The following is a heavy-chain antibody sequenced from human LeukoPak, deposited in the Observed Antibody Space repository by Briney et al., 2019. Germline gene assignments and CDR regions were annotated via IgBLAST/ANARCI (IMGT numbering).Heavy chain of an antibody. V-gene: IGHV3-23*01. Sequence: GGSLRLSCAASGFTFSAFGMNWVRQAPGKVLEWVSTITKSGDSTYYVDSVKGRFTISRDNSKNTLYLQMNSLRAEDTAKYYCTKDYCGKFCSAVWGQGTTVTVSS. D-gene: IGHD3-9*01. CDR1: GFTFSAFG. CDR3: TKDYCGKFCSAV. J-gene: IGHJ6*02. CDR2: ITKSGDST.